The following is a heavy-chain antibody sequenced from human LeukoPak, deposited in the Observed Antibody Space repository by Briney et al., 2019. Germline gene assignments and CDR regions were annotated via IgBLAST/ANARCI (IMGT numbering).Heavy chain of an antibody. D-gene: IGHD3-10*01. Sequence: SETLSLTCAVYGGSFSSYYWGWIRQPPGKGLEWIGNIYYSGSTYYNPSLKSRVTISVDTSKNRFSLKLSSVTAADTAVYYCARHRPEYGSGSYGWFDPWGQGTLVTVSS. CDR2: IYYSGST. CDR3: ARHRPEYGSGSYGWFDP. J-gene: IGHJ5*02. CDR1: GGSFSSYY. V-gene: IGHV4-39*01.